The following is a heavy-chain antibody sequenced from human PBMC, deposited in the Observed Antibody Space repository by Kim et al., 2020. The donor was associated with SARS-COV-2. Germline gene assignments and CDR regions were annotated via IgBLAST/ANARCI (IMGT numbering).Heavy chain of an antibody. CDR1: GDTFNTYG. J-gene: IGHJ4*02. V-gene: IGHV1-69*06. Sequence: SVKVSCKASGDTFNTYGISWVRQAPGQGLEWLGGMIPIFGTSRYAQKFQGRVTMTADKFTSTAYMDLSSLRSEDTAVYYCATTVFGGSNSRYYFDFWGQGTLVTISS. D-gene: IGHD3-3*01. CDR2: MIPIFGTS. CDR3: ATTVFGGSNSRYYFDF.